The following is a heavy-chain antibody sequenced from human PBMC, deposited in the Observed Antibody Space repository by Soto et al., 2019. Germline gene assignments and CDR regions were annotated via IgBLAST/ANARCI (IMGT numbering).Heavy chain of an antibody. Sequence: GGSLRLSCAASGFTFSSYAMSWVRQAPGKGLEWVSAISGSGGSTYYADSVKGRFTISRDNSKNTLYLQMNSLRAEDTAVYYCAKVESYEEDSSGTSPDYFDYWGQGTLVTVSS. J-gene: IGHJ4*02. V-gene: IGHV3-23*01. D-gene: IGHD3-22*01. CDR3: AKVESYEEDSSGTSPDYFDY. CDR1: GFTFSSYA. CDR2: ISGSGGST.